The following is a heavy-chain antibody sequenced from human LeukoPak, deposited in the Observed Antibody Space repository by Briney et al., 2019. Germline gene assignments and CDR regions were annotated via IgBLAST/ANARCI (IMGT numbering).Heavy chain of an antibody. Sequence: SETLSLTCTVSGGSISTYYWSWLRQPAGKGLEWIGRIYSSGSTNYNPSLKSRVTMSVDTSKNQCSLKLSSMTAADTAVYYCARTTLRNFDWSPDAFDIWGQGTMVTVSS. V-gene: IGHV4-4*07. CDR2: IYSSGST. D-gene: IGHD3-9*01. J-gene: IGHJ3*02. CDR3: ARTTLRNFDWSPDAFDI. CDR1: GGSISTYY.